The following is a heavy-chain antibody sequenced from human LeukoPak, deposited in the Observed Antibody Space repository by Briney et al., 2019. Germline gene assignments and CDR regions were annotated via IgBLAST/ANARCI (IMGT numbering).Heavy chain of an antibody. D-gene: IGHD3-9*01. CDR1: GYTFTSYG. CDR3: ARVVLRYFDWLSRYFDY. Sequence: ASVKDSCQASGYTFTSYGISWVRQAPGQGLEWMGWISAYNGNTNYAQKLQGRVTMTTDTSTSTAYMELRSLRSDDTAVYYCARVVLRYFDWLSRYFDYWGQGTLVTVSS. J-gene: IGHJ4*02. V-gene: IGHV1-18*04. CDR2: ISAYNGNT.